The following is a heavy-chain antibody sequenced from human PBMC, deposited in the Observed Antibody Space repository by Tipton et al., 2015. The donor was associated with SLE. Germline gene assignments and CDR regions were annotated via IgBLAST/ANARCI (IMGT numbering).Heavy chain of an antibody. J-gene: IGHJ6*02. Sequence: TLSLTCTVSGGSIISSSYYWGWIRQPPGKGLEWIGSIYYSGSTYYTPSLKSRVTISVDTSKNQFSLKLSSVTAADTAVYYCARGATHHYYYGMDVWGQGTTVTVSS. V-gene: IGHV4-39*07. CDR1: GGSIISSSYY. CDR2: IYYSGST. CDR3: ARGATHHYYYGMDV.